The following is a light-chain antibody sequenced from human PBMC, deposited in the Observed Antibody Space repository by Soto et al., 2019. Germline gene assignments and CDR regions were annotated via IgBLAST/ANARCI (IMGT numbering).Light chain of an antibody. Sequence: DIQLAQSPSFLSASLGDRVTITCRASQDIRNYLACYQQKPGKAPNLLIYAASTLQSGVPSRFSGSGSGTGFTLTISSLQPEDFATYFCQQLNTYPITFGQGTRLEI. CDR1: QDIRNY. V-gene: IGKV1-9*01. CDR2: AAS. CDR3: QQLNTYPIT. J-gene: IGKJ5*01.